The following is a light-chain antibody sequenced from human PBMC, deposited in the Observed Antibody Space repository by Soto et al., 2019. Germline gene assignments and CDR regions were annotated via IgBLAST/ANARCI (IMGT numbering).Light chain of an antibody. Sequence: EIVMTQSPAXLSVSPGERATLSCRASQSVSSNLAGYQQKPGQAPRRLIYGASTRATGIPARFSGSGSGTEFTLTLSSLQSEDFAVYYCKQYNNWPPLTFGGGTQVQIK. V-gene: IGKV3-15*01. J-gene: IGKJ4*01. CDR3: KQYNNWPPLT. CDR1: QSVSSN. CDR2: GAS.